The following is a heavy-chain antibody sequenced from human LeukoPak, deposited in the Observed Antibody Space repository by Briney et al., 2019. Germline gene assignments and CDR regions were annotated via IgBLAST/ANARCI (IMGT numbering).Heavy chain of an antibody. CDR1: GGSISGYY. CDR3: ARSQTPGCSFCWFDP. D-gene: IGHD3-10*02. V-gene: IGHV4-59*01. Sequence: SETLSLTCTVSGGSISGYYWSWIRRPPGKGLEWIGYIDDSGNTNYNPSLKSQVTISVDKPKNQFSLRLSSVTAADTAVYYCARSQTPGCSFCWFDPWGQGTLVTVSS. CDR2: IDDSGNT. J-gene: IGHJ5*02.